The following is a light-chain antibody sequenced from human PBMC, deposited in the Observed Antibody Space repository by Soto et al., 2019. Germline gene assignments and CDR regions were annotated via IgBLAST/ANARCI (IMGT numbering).Light chain of an antibody. CDR2: EVS. Sequence: QSALTQPASVSGSPGQSITISCTGNSSDVGGYNYVSWYQQHPGKAPKLLIYEVSNRPSGVSNRLYGSKSGNTASLTISGLQAEDEADYYCSSYASSSTLVFGGGTKRTVL. CDR1: SSDVGGYNY. V-gene: IGLV2-14*01. J-gene: IGLJ2*01. CDR3: SSYASSSTLV.